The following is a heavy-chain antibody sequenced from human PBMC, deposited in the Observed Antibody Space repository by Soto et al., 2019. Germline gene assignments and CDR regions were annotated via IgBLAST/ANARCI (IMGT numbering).Heavy chain of an antibody. V-gene: IGHV5-51*01. CDR1: GYSFTSYW. CDR2: IYPGNSDT. D-gene: IGHD2-2*01. Sequence: PGESLNISCKGSGYSFTSYWSGWVRQMPGKGLEWMGIIYPGNSDTRYSPSFQGQVSISADKAISTAYLQWSSLKASDTAMYYCARHVGSVVVVPENWFDPWGQGTLVTVSS. J-gene: IGHJ5*02. CDR3: ARHVGSVVVVPENWFDP.